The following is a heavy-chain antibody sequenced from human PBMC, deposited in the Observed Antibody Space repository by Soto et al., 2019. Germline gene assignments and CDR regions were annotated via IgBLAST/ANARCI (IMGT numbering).Heavy chain of an antibody. CDR3: ARLTRRRHDYDSSGRCDWFDP. D-gene: IGHD3-22*01. V-gene: IGHV1-46*01. CDR1: GYTFTSYY. J-gene: IGHJ5*02. Sequence: QVQLVQSGAEVKKPGASVKVSCKASGYTFTSYYMHWVRQAPGQGLEWMGIINPSGGSTSYAQKFKGRVTRTRDTCKSTVYMELSSLRSEDTDVYYCARLTRRRHDYDSSGRCDWFDPWGQGTLVTVSS. CDR2: INPSGGST.